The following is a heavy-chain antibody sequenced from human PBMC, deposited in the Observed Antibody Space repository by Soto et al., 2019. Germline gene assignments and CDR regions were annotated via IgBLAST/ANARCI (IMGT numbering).Heavy chain of an antibody. D-gene: IGHD3-22*01. J-gene: IGHJ3*02. CDR3: ARGAGPQYYYDSSAVVPFDI. Sequence: GGSLRLSCAASGFTFSSHWMSWVRQAPGKGLEWVANINQDGREKYYVDSVKGRLTISRDNAKNSLYLQMNSLRAEDTAVYYCARGAGPQYYYDSSAVVPFDIWGQGTMVTVSS. CDR1: GFTFSSHW. V-gene: IGHV3-7*03. CDR2: INQDGREK.